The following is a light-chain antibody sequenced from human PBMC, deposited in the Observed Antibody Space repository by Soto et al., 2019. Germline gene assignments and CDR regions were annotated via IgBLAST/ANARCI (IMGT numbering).Light chain of an antibody. CDR1: QSISSN. Sequence: EIVMTQSPANLSVSPGERATLSCRASQSISSNLAWYQQKPGQGPRLLIYGASTRATGIPARFSGSGSGTEFTLTISSLQSEDFAVYYCHQYNKWPPYTFGQGTKLEIK. CDR3: HQYNKWPPYT. V-gene: IGKV3-15*01. CDR2: GAS. J-gene: IGKJ2*01.